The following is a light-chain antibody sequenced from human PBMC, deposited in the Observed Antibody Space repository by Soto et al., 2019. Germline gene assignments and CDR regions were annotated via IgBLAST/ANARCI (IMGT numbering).Light chain of an antibody. CDR2: DVS. CDR1: SSDVGAYNY. V-gene: IGLV2-14*01. CDR3: SSYTSATTYV. Sequence: QSMLTQPASVSGSPGQSITISCTGTSSDVGAYNYDSWYQQYPGEAPKVIIYDVSHRPAGVSNRFSGSKSGNTASLTISGLQTQDEDDYYCSSYTSATTYVFGTGTKVTVL. J-gene: IGLJ1*01.